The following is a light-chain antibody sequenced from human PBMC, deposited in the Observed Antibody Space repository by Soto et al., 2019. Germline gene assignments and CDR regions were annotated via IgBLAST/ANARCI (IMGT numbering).Light chain of an antibody. CDR3: CSYAGSSTSVV. J-gene: IGLJ2*01. CDR1: SSDVGSYNL. V-gene: IGLV2-23*01. CDR2: EGS. Sequence: QPASVSGSPGQSITISCTGTSSDVGSYNLVSWYQHHPGKAPKLMIYEGSKRPSGVSNRFSGSKSANTASLTISGLQAEDEAAYYCCSYAGSSTSVVFGGGTKLTVL.